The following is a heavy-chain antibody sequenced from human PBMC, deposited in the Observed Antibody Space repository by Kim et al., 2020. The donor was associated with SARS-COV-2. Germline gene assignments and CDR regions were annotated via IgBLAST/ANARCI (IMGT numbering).Heavy chain of an antibody. Sequence: SETLSLTCTVSGGSISSEDYYWSWIRQPPGKGLEWIGYTSHSGNTYYNPSLKSRISISTDTSKNHFSLTLTSVTTADTAVYYCATAAGDAFDIWSQGTMVTVSS. CDR1: GGSISSEDYY. CDR3: ATAAGDAFDI. D-gene: IGHD6-13*01. V-gene: IGHV4-30-4*01. CDR2: TSHSGNT. J-gene: IGHJ3*02.